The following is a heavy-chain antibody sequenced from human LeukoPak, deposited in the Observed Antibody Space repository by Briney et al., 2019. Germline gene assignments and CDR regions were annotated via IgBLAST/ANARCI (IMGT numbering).Heavy chain of an antibody. V-gene: IGHV1-46*01. D-gene: IGHD1-26*01. CDR3: ARDPYSGGYGNDYYYYMDV. Sequence: ASVKVSCKASGYTFTSYYMHWVRQAPGQGLEWMGLINPTGGSTGYAQKFQGRVTMTRDMSTSTDYMELSSLRSEDTAIYYCARDPYSGGYGNDYYYYMDVWGKGTTVTTSS. CDR2: INPTGGST. CDR1: GYTFTSYY. J-gene: IGHJ6*03.